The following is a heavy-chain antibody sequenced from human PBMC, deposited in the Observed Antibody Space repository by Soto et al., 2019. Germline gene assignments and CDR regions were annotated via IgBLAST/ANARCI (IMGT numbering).Heavy chain of an antibody. D-gene: IGHD6-13*01. J-gene: IGHJ5*02. Sequence: SETLSLTCTVSGGSISSGGYYWSWIRQHPGKGLEWIGYIYYSGSTYYNPSLKSRVTISVDTSKNQFSLKLSSVTAADTAVYYCARQRGIIAAAGWWFDPWGQGTLVTVSS. CDR1: GGSISSGGYY. V-gene: IGHV4-31*03. CDR2: IYYSGST. CDR3: ARQRGIIAAAGWWFDP.